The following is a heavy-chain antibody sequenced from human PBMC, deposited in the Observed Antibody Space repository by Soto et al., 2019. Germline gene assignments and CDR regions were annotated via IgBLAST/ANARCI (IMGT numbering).Heavy chain of an antibody. CDR3: ARAVGAALDY. Sequence: QVQLVQSGAEVKKPGASVKVSCKASGYSFSTYSFSWVRQAPGPGLEWMGWIGAFNGNTNYAQKFQGRVTMTTDTSTTTVYMELGSLTSDDTAVYYCARAVGAALDYWGQGTLVTVSS. D-gene: IGHD6-25*01. V-gene: IGHV1-18*04. J-gene: IGHJ4*02. CDR2: IGAFNGNT. CDR1: GYSFSTYS.